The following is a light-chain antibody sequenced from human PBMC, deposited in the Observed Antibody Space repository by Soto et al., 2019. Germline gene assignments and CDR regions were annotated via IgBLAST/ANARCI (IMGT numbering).Light chain of an antibody. J-gene: IGLJ2*01. V-gene: IGLV2-18*02. CDR1: SSDVGSYDF. CDR3: CPHTSSATERV. CDR2: NVN. Sequence: QSVLIQPPSVSGSPGQSVTISCTGTSSDVGSYDFVSWYQQHPGTVPKPMIYNVNGQPSGVPDRFSGSKSGNTASMTISGLQAEDEADYQCCPHTSSATERVFDGGTKLTVL.